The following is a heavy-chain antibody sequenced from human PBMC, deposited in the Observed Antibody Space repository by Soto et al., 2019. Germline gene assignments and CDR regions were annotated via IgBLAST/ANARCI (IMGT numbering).Heavy chain of an antibody. D-gene: IGHD6-19*01. V-gene: IGHV3-73*01. Sequence: SLRLSCAASGFTFSGSAIHWARQASGKGLEWVGRMRSKPNSYATAYAASVKGRFTISRDDSKNTAYLQMNSLKTEDTAVYYCIRQPYSSGPFDYWGQRTPVTVSS. CDR2: MRSKPNSYAT. CDR1: GFTFSGSA. CDR3: IRQPYSSGPFDY. J-gene: IGHJ4*02.